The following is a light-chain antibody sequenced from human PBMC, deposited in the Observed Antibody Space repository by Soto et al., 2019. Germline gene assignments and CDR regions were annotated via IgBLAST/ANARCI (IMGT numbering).Light chain of an antibody. CDR2: TDN. J-gene: IGLJ1*01. CDR1: SSNIGNNY. V-gene: IGLV1-51*02. Sequence: QSVLTQPPSVSAAPGQKVTISCSGSSSNIGNNYVSWYQQLPGTAPKVLIYTDNERPSGVPDRFSGSKSGTSASLAINGLQSGDEADYYCGAWDESLNGYVFGTGTKLTVL. CDR3: GAWDESLNGYV.